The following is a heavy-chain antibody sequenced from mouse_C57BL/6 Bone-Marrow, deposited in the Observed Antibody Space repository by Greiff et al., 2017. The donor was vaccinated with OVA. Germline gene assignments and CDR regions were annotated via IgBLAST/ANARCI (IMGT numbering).Heavy chain of an antibody. CDR3: ARRDGHAQGDY. D-gene: IGHD2-2*01. CDR1: GYTFTDYY. Sequence: QVQLKQSGAELVRPGASVKLSCKASGYTFTDYYINWVKQRPGQGLEWIARIYPGSGNTYYNEKFKGKATLTAEKSSSTAYMQLSSLTSEDSSVNFCARRDGHAQGDYWGQGTTLTVSS. J-gene: IGHJ2*01. CDR2: IYPGSGNT. V-gene: IGHV1-76*01.